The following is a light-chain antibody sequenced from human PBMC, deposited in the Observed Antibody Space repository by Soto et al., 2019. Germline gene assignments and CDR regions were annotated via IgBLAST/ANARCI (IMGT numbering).Light chain of an antibody. V-gene: IGKV3-11*01. CDR3: QQRSNWPQIT. Sequence: EILLTQSPATLSLYPGERATLSCRASQSVSKYLAWYQQKPGQAPRLLIHDASNRATGIPARFSGSGSGTDFTLTISSLEPEDFGVYYCQQRSNWPQITFGGGTKVEIK. J-gene: IGKJ4*01. CDR2: DAS. CDR1: QSVSKY.